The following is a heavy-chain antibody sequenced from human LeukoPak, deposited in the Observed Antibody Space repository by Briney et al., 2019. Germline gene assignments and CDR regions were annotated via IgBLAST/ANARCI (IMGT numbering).Heavy chain of an antibody. CDR2: ISAYNGNT. J-gene: IGHJ5*02. V-gene: IGHV1-18*01. D-gene: IGHD2-2*01. CDR1: GYTFTSYG. CDR3: ARQYCSSTSCSENWFDP. Sequence: ASVKVSCKASGYTFTSYGISWVRQAPGQGLEWMGWISAYNGNTNYAQKLQGRVTMTTDTSTSTAYMELRSLRSDDTAVYYCARQYCSSTSCSENWFDPWGRGTLVTVSS.